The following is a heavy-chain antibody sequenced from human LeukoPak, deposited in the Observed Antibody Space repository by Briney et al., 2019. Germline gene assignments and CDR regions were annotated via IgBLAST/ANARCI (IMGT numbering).Heavy chain of an antibody. D-gene: IGHD3-16*02. CDR1: GYSFTSYW. CDR2: IYPGDSDT. J-gene: IGHJ5*02. CDR3: ARLLYPSLYGNWFDP. Sequence: GESLQISCKGSGYSFTSYWIGWVRQMPGKGLEWMGIIYPGDSDTRYSPSFQGQVTISADKSISTAYLQWSSLKASDTAMYYCARLLYPSLYGNWFDPWGQGTLVTVSS. V-gene: IGHV5-51*01.